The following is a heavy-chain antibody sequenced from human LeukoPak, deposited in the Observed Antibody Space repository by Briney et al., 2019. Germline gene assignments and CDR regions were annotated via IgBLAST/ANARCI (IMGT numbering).Heavy chain of an antibody. D-gene: IGHD4-11*01. J-gene: IGHJ6*03. CDR3: ARRGVTTRYYYYYYMDV. CDR2: ISSSSSYI. Sequence: GGSLRLSCAASGFTFSSYIMNWVRQAPGKGLEWVSSISSSSSYIYYADSVKGRFTISRDNAKNSLYLQMNSLRAEDTAVYYCARRGVTTRYYYYYYMDVWGKGTTVTVSS. CDR1: GFTFSSYI. V-gene: IGHV3-21*01.